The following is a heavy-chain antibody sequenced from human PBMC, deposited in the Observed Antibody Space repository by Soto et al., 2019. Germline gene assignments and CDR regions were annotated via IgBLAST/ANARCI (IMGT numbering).Heavy chain of an antibody. CDR1: GFTFRNYG. CDR3: ARVVGAFDI. CDR2: IGIGST. Sequence: PGGSLRLSCAASGFTFRNYGMNWVRQAPGKGLEWVSYIGIGSTYYADSVKGRFTISRDNSKNTLYLQMNSLRAEDTAVYYCARVVGAFDIWGQGTMVTVSS. V-gene: IGHV3-48*01. J-gene: IGHJ3*02. D-gene: IGHD3-10*01.